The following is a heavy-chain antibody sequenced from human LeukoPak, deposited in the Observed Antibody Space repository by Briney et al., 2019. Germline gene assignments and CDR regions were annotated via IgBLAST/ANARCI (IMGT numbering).Heavy chain of an antibody. J-gene: IGHJ4*02. V-gene: IGHV4-34*01. Sequence: TSETLSLTCAVYGGSFSGYYWSWIRQPPGKGLEWIGEINHSGSTNYNPSLKSRVTISVDTSKNQFSLKLSSVTAADTAVCYCARGVRGGAPFDYWGQGTLVTVSS. CDR3: ARGVRGGAPFDY. CDR2: INHSGST. CDR1: GGSFSGYY. D-gene: IGHD1-26*01.